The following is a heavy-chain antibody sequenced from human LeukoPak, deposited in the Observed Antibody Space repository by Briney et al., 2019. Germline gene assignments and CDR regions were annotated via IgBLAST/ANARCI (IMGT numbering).Heavy chain of an antibody. Sequence: GGSLRLSCAASGFTFSNYAMSWVRQAPGKGLEWVSLISSTGTYIYYADSVKGRFTISRDNAKNSLYLQMNSLRAEDTAVYYCASTAELSYYDFWSGSVPLDSWGQGTLVTVSS. CDR1: GFTFSNYA. CDR2: ISSTGTYI. V-gene: IGHV3-21*01. J-gene: IGHJ4*02. D-gene: IGHD3-3*01. CDR3: ASTAELSYYDFWSGSVPLDS.